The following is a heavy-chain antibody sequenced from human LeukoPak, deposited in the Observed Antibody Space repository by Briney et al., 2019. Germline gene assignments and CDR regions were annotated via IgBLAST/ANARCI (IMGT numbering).Heavy chain of an antibody. Sequence: GGSLRLSCAASGLTFSNYVMSWVRQAPGKGLEWVSALSGSGSSTYYADFVKGRFTISRDNSKNTVYLQMNSLRAEDTAVYYCAREDFQPWGQGTLVTVSS. D-gene: IGHD1-26*01. J-gene: IGHJ1*01. CDR2: LSGSGSST. V-gene: IGHV3-23*01. CDR1: GLTFSNYV. CDR3: AREDFQP.